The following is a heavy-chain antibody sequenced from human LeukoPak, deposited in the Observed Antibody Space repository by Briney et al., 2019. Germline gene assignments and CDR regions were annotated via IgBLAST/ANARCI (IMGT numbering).Heavy chain of an antibody. CDR2: IYSGGST. V-gene: IGHV3-66*01. CDR1: GFTVSSNY. Sequence: GGSLRLSCAASGFTVSSNYMSWVRQAPGKGLEGVSVIYSGGSTYYADSVKGRFTISRDNSKNTLYLQMNSLRAEDTAVYYCASSSRYYYGSGSYNRGMDVWGQGTTVTVSS. CDR3: ASSSRYYYGSGSYNRGMDV. D-gene: IGHD3-10*01. J-gene: IGHJ6*02.